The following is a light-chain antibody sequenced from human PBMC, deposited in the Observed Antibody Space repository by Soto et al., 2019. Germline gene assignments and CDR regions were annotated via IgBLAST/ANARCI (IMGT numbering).Light chain of an antibody. CDR1: SSNIGAGYD. V-gene: IGLV1-40*01. J-gene: IGLJ2*01. CDR3: QSYDSSLTSLV. CDR2: GNS. Sequence: QYVLTQPPSVSGAPGQRVTISCTGSSSNIGAGYDVHWYRQLPGTAPKLLIYGNSNRPSGVPDRFSGSKSGTSASLAITGLQAEDEADYYCQSYDSSLTSLVFGGGTKLTVL.